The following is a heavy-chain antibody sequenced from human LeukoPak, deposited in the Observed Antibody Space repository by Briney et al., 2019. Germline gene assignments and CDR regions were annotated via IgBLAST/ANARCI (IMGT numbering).Heavy chain of an antibody. Sequence: SVKVSCKASGGTFSSYAISWVRQAPGQGLEWMGGSIPIFGTANYAQKFQGRVTITADESTSTAYMELSSLRSEDTAVYYCARSRAAAGTVYYFDYWGQGTLVTVSS. CDR3: ARSRAAAGTVYYFDY. D-gene: IGHD6-13*01. CDR1: GGTFSSYA. J-gene: IGHJ4*02. V-gene: IGHV1-69*13. CDR2: SIPIFGTA.